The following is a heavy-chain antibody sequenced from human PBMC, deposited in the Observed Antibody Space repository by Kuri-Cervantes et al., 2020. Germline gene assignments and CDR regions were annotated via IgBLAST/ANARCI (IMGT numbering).Heavy chain of an antibody. D-gene: IGHD6-6*01. CDR1: GFTFDDYG. CDR3: TTDGEGIAARDAFDI. CDR2: IKSKTDGGTT. Sequence: GGSLRLSCAASGFTFDDYGMSWVRQAPGKGLEWVGRIKSKTDGGTTDYAAPVKGRFTISRDDSKNTLYLQMNSLKTEDTAVYYCTTDGEGIAARDAFDIWGQGTMVTVSS. V-gene: IGHV3-15*01. J-gene: IGHJ3*02.